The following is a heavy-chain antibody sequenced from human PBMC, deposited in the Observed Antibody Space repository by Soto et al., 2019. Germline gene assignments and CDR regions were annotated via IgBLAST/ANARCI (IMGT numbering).Heavy chain of an antibody. J-gene: IGHJ4*02. D-gene: IGHD4-17*01. CDR3: ARQASGGSNYGGIDY. Sequence: PSQTLSLTCAISGDSVSTNSATWDWIRQSPSRGLEWLGRTYYRSKWFNDYAVSVKGRISINPDTSNNQFSLQLNSVTPEDTAVYYCARQASGGSNYGGIDYWGRGTLVTVSS. V-gene: IGHV6-1*01. CDR1: GDSVSTNSAT. CDR2: TYYRSKWFN.